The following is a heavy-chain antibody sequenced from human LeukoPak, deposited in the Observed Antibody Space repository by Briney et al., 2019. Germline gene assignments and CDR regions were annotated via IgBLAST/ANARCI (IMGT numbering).Heavy chain of an antibody. Sequence: SGTLSLTCAVSGGSISSSNWWSWVRQPPGKGLEWIGEICHSGSTNYNPSLKSRVTISVDKSKNQFSLKLSSVTAADTAVYYCARGSWTRYYYYGMDVWGKGTTVTVSS. J-gene: IGHJ6*04. V-gene: IGHV4-4*02. D-gene: IGHD3-16*02. CDR2: ICHSGST. CDR1: GGSISSSNW. CDR3: ARGSWTRYYYYGMDV.